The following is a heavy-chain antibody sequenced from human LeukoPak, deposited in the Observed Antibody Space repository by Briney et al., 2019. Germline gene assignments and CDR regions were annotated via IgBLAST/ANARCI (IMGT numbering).Heavy chain of an antibody. V-gene: IGHV1-8*01. J-gene: IGHJ4*02. D-gene: IGHD5-12*01. Sequence: GASVKVSCKASGYTFTSYDINWVRQATGQGLEWMGWMNPNSGNTGYAQKYQGRVTMTRNTSISTAYMELSSLRSEDTAVYYCAVVDIVATTGQVDYWGQGTLVTVSS. CDR2: MNPNSGNT. CDR1: GYTFTSYD. CDR3: AVVDIVATTGQVDY.